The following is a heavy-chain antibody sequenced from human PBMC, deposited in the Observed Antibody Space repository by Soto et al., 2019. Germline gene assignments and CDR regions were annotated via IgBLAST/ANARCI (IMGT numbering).Heavy chain of an antibody. J-gene: IGHJ2*01. CDR1: GFTVSSNY. V-gene: IGHV3-66*01. Sequence: EVQLVESGGGLVQPGGSLRLSCAASGFTVSSNYMSWVRQAPGKGLEWVSVLYSGGGTYYADSVKGRFTISRDNSKNTLDVHVNSLRAEDTDGYYRARDVAWSSSRSAYFGLWGRGTLVPVSS. CDR2: LYSGGGT. D-gene: IGHD6-13*01. CDR3: ARDVAWSSSRSAYFGL.